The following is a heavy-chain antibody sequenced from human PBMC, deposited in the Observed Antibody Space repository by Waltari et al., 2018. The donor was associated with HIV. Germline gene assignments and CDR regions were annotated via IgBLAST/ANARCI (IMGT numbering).Heavy chain of an antibody. Sequence: EVQLMESGGGLVQSGGSLSLSCAASGFTFTNYWMSWVRQTPGKGRGWVAYIKEGGIENYYMGSVKGRLPSSRDNAKNSMFLQMNSLRAEDTAVYYCARIGTFPHNYAIDFWGQGTTVTVSS. CDR3: ARIGTFPHNYAIDF. D-gene: IGHD1-26*01. V-gene: IGHV3-7*01. J-gene: IGHJ6*02. CDR1: GFTFTNYW. CDR2: IKEGGIEN.